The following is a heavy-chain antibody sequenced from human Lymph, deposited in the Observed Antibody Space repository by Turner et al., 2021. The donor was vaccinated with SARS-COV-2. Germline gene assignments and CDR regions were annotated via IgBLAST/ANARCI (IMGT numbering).Heavy chain of an antibody. D-gene: IGHD6-13*01. CDR2: IWYDGSNK. V-gene: IGHV3-33*01. CDR3: ARGLGSSWYSGGFDY. J-gene: IGHJ4*02. Sequence: VQLVESGGGVVPPGGSLRLPCAASGFTFSSYVMHWVRQAQGKWLEWVAVIWYDGSNKYYADSVKGRFTISRDNSKNTLYLQMNSLRAEDTAVYYCARGLGSSWYSGGFDYWGQGTLVTVSS. CDR1: GFTFSSYV.